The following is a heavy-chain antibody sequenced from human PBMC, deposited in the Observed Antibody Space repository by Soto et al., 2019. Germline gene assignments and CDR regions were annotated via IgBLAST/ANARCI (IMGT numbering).Heavy chain of an antibody. CDR3: ARGTYGMDV. CDR2: IGASGSPI. D-gene: IGHD3-10*01. V-gene: IGHV3-11*01. Sequence: PGGSLRLSCAASGFSFSDYYMSWIRRAPGKGLEWVSYIGASGSPIYFGDSVKGRFSISRDNTHNSLYLQMNSLRPDDTAVYYCARGTYGMDVWGQGTTVIVSS. J-gene: IGHJ6*02. CDR1: GFSFSDYY.